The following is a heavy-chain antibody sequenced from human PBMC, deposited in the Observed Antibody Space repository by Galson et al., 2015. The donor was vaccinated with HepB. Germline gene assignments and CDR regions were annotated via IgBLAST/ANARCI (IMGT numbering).Heavy chain of an antibody. J-gene: IGHJ6*02. CDR3: AREARGDDFWSGPPDYYGMDV. CDR2: IWYDGSNK. V-gene: IGHV3-33*01. Sequence: SLRLSCAASGFTFSSYGMHWVRQAPGKGLEWVAVIWYDGSNKYYADSVKGRFTISRDNSKNTLYLQMNSLRAEDTAVYYCAREARGDDFWSGPPDYYGMDVWGQGTTVTVSS. D-gene: IGHD3-3*01. CDR1: GFTFSSYG.